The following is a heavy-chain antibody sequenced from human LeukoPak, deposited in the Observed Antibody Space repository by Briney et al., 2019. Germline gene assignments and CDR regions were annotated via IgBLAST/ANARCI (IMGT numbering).Heavy chain of an antibody. D-gene: IGHD2-2*01. CDR1: GGSFSGYY. V-gene: IGHV4-34*01. J-gene: IGHJ5*02. CDR2: INHSGST. CDR3: ARGRGCSSTSCYESWFDP. Sequence: SETLSLTCAVYGGSFSGYYWSWIRQPPGKGLEWIGEINHSGSTNYNPSLKSRVTISVDTSKNQFSLKLSSVTAADTAVYYCARGRGCSSTSCYESWFDPWGQGTLVTVSS.